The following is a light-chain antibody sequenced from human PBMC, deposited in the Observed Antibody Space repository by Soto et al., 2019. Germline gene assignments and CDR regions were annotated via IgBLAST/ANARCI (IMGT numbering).Light chain of an antibody. Sequence: EIVLTQSPATLSLSPGERATLSCRASQSVSSYLAWYQQKPGQAPRLLIYDASNRATGIPARFSGSGSGTDFTLTISSLEPEDFAVYYCQQRSNWPLTFGGGTKVHIK. CDR3: QQRSNWPLT. CDR1: QSVSSY. CDR2: DAS. J-gene: IGKJ4*01. V-gene: IGKV3-11*01.